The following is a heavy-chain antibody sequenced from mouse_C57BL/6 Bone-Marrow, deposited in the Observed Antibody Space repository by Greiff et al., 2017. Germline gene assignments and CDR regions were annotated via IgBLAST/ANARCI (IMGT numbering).Heavy chain of an antibody. Sequence: EVQLQESGGGLVKPGGSLKLSCAASGFTFSSYAMSWVRQTPEKRLEWVATISDGGSYTYYPDNVKGRFTISRDNAKNNLYLQMSHLKSEDTAMYYCAREGITTVVAPYYYAMDYWGQGTSVTVSS. J-gene: IGHJ4*01. CDR1: GFTFSSYA. V-gene: IGHV5-4*01. CDR2: ISDGGSYT. CDR3: AREGITTVVAPYYYAMDY. D-gene: IGHD1-1*01.